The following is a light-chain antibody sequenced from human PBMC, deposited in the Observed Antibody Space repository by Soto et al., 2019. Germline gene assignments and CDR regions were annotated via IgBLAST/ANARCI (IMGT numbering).Light chain of an antibody. Sequence: QSALTQPRSVSESPGQSVTISCTGSSSDIGIYKYVSWYQQYPGKAPKLMIYDVSKRPSGVPGRFSGSKSGNTASLTISGLQADDEADYYCAAWDDSLSGRVLFGGGTKLTVL. J-gene: IGLJ2*01. CDR3: AAWDDSLSGRVL. CDR2: DVS. V-gene: IGLV2-11*01. CDR1: SSDIGIYKY.